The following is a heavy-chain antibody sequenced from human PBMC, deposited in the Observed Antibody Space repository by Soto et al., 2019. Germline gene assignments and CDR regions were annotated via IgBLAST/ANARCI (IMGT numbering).Heavy chain of an antibody. Sequence: GGSLRLSCAASGFTFSSYGMHWVRQAPGKGLGWVAVISYDGSNKYYADSVKGRFTISRDNSKNTLYLQMNSLRAEDTAVYYCAKDIVATTTTVDYWGQGTLVTVSS. D-gene: IGHD5-12*01. J-gene: IGHJ4*02. CDR3: AKDIVATTTTVDY. CDR2: ISYDGSNK. CDR1: GFTFSSYG. V-gene: IGHV3-30*18.